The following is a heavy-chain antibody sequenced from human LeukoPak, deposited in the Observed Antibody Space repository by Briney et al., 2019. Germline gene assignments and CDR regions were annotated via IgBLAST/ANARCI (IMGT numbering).Heavy chain of an antibody. V-gene: IGHV4-34*01. CDR2: INHSGST. J-gene: IGHJ4*02. CDR3: ARHGSSTLNLYSSGWQFDY. D-gene: IGHD6-19*01. Sequence: SETLSLTCAVYGGSFSGYYWSWIRQPPGKGLEWIGEINHSGSTNYNPSLKSRVTISVDTSKNQFSLKLSSVTAADTAVYYCARHGSSTLNLYSSGWQFDYWGQGTLVTVSS. CDR1: GGSFSGYY.